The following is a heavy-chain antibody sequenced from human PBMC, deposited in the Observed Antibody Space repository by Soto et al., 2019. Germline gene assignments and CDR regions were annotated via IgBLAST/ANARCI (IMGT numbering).Heavy chain of an antibody. V-gene: IGHV1-8*01. Sequence: QVQLVQSGAEVKKPGASVKVSCKASGYTFTNYDINWVRQATGQGLEWMGWMTPNSGNTGYAQKFQGRVNMTRDTSKNPAYMELSSLKSEDPAVYYCGRNTYALGDFDYWGQGTLVTVSS. J-gene: IGHJ4*02. CDR3: GRNTYALGDFDY. CDR2: MTPNSGNT. CDR1: GYTFTNYD. D-gene: IGHD5-18*01.